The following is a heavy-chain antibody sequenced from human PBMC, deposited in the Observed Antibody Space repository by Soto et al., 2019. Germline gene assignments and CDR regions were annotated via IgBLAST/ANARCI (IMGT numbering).Heavy chain of an antibody. V-gene: IGHV4-39*01. J-gene: IGHJ6*02. CDR1: GGSISSSSYY. CDR2: IYYSGST. D-gene: IGHD3-9*01. Sequence: SETLSLTCTVSGGSISSSSYYWGWILQPPGKGLEWIGSIYYSGSTYYNPSLKSRVTISVDTSKNQFSLKLSSVTAADTAVYYCARHEGDILSVYYYGMDVWGQGTTVTV. CDR3: ARHEGDILSVYYYGMDV.